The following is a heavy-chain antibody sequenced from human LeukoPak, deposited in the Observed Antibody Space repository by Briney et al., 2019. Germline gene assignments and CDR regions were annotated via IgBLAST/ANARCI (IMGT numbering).Heavy chain of an antibody. CDR2: INPNSGGT. CDR1: GYIFTGYY. CDR3: ARMAYGYDP. D-gene: IGHD5-24*01. V-gene: IGHV1-2*02. Sequence: ASVQVSFKASGYIFTGYYIHWVRQAPGQGLEWLGWINPNSGGTNYAQKFQGRVTMTRDTSISAAYMELSRLTSDDTAVYYCARMAYGYDPWGQGTLVTVSS. J-gene: IGHJ5*02.